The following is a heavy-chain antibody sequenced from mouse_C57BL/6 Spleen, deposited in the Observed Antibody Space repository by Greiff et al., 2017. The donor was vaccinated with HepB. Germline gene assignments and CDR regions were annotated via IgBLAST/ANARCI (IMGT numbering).Heavy chain of an antibody. V-gene: IGHV1-53*01. CDR3: AKSNGTKACFAY. J-gene: IGHJ3*01. Sequence: QVQLQQPGTELVKPGASVKLSCKASGYTFTSYWMHWVKQRPGQGLEWIGNINPSNGCTNYNEKFKGKATLTVDKSSSTAYMQLSSLTSEDSAVYYCAKSNGTKACFAYWGQGTLVTVSA. CDR1: GYTFTSYW. CDR2: INPSNGCT.